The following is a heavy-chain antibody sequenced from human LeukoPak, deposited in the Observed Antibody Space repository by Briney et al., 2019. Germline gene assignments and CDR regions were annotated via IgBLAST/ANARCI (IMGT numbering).Heavy chain of an antibody. V-gene: IGHV1-24*01. Sequence: ASVKVSCKVFGYTLTELSMHWVRQAPGKGLEWMGGFDPEDGETIYAQKFQGRVTMTEDTSTDTAYMELSSLRSEDTAVYYCATGAESASGSYSVFDYWGQGTLVTVSS. CDR3: ATGAESASGSYSVFDY. J-gene: IGHJ4*02. CDR1: GYTLTELS. CDR2: FDPEDGET. D-gene: IGHD1-26*01.